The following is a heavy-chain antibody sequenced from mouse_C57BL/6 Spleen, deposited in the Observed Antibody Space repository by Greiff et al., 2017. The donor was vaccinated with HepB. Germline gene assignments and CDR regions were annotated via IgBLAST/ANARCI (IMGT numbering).Heavy chain of an antibody. V-gene: IGHV1-76*01. Sequence: QVQLMQSGAELVRPGASVKLSCKASGYTFTDYYINWVKQRPGQGLEWIARIYPGSGNTYYNEKFKGKATLTAEKSSSTAYMQLSSLTSEDSAVYFCARPGSSPYYFDYWGQGTTLTVSS. CDR1: GYTFTDYY. J-gene: IGHJ2*01. CDR3: ARPGSSPYYFDY. CDR2: IYPGSGNT. D-gene: IGHD1-1*01.